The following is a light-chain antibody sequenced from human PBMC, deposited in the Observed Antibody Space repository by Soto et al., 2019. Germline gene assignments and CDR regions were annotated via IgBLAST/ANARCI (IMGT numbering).Light chain of an antibody. CDR1: QSVRSN. Sequence: EIVMTQSPDTVYVSPGERATLSCRASQSVRSNLAWYQHKPGQAPRLLIYDGSTRALGIPARFSGSESGTEFTLTISSLQSEDFAVYFCQQYDDWPITFGQGTKVDIK. J-gene: IGKJ1*01. CDR3: QQYDDWPIT. V-gene: IGKV3-15*01. CDR2: DGS.